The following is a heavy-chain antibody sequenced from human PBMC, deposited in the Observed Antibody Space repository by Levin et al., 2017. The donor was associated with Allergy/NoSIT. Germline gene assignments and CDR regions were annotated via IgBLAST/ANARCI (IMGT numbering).Heavy chain of an antibody. CDR2: INEDGSAK. D-gene: IGHD1-7*01. Sequence: PGGSLRLSCAASGFTFGTNWMTWVRQAPGKGLEWVANINEDGSAKYYVESVKGRFTISRDNGKNSLFLQMNGLRAEDTAVYHCAKPTGTASLDSWGQGTLVTVSS. CDR3: AKPTGTASLDS. V-gene: IGHV3-7*01. J-gene: IGHJ4*02. CDR1: GFTFGTNW.